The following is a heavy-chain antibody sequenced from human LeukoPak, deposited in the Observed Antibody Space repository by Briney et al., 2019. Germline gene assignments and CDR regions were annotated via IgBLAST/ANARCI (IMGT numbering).Heavy chain of an antibody. CDR2: IRYDGSNK. D-gene: IGHD6-19*01. Sequence: GGSLRLSCAASGFTFSSYGMHWVRQAPGKGLEWVAFIRYDGSNKYYADSVKGRFTISRDNSKNTLYLQMNSLRAEDTAVYYCAKARFSQQWLVANWFDPWGQGTLVTVSS. CDR1: GFTFSSYG. J-gene: IGHJ5*02. V-gene: IGHV3-30*02. CDR3: AKARFSQQWLVANWFDP.